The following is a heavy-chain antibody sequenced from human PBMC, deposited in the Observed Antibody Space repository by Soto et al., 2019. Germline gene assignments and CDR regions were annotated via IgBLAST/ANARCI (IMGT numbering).Heavy chain of an antibody. CDR3: ARPLPCCGCYCYDAFDI. Sequence: QVQLVESGGGVVQPGRSLRLSCAASEFTFRSYAMHWVRQAAGKGLEWVAVISSDGSNEYYADSVKGRFTIFRDQSTNTLYLQMSSLRDEDTAVYYCARPLPCCGCYCYDAFDIWGRGTMVTVSS. CDR1: EFTFRSYA. V-gene: IGHV3-30-3*01. D-gene: IGHD2-21*02. CDR2: ISSDGSNE. J-gene: IGHJ3*02.